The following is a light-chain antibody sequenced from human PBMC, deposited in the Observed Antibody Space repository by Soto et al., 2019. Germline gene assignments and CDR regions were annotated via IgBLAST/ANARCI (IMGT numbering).Light chain of an antibody. V-gene: IGLV2-14*01. CDR3: SSYTSSSTLGV. J-gene: IGLJ2*01. CDR2: DVS. Sequence: QSALTQPASVSGSPGQSITLSCTGTSSDVGGYNYVSWYQQHPGKAPKLMIYDVSNRPSGVSNRFSGSKSGNTASLTISGLQAEDEADYDCSSYTSSSTLGVFGGGTKLTVL. CDR1: SSDVGGYNY.